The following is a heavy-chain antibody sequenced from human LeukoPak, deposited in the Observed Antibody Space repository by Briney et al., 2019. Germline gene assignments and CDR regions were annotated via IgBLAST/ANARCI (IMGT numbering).Heavy chain of an antibody. CDR1: GFTFSSYA. D-gene: IGHD4-17*01. Sequence: PGGSLRLSCAASGFTFSSYAMSWVRQAPGKGLEWVSAISGSGGSTYYAGSVKGRFTISRDNSKNTLYLQMNSLRAEDTAVYYCAKDPGPYTVTTKDYWGQGTLVTVSS. V-gene: IGHV3-23*01. CDR3: AKDPGPYTVTTKDY. CDR2: ISGSGGST. J-gene: IGHJ4*02.